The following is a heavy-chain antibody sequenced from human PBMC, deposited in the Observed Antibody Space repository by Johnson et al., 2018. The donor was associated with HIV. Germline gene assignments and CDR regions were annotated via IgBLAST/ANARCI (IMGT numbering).Heavy chain of an antibody. CDR3: AREIIFRGAFDI. CDR1: GFTFRSYW. D-gene: IGHD3-10*01. J-gene: IGHJ3*02. CDR2: IKHDGSEK. V-gene: IGHV3-7*01. Sequence: VQLVESGGGLVQPGGSLRLSCAVSGFTFRSYWMTWVRQAPGKGLEWVTNIKHDGSEKYYVDSVKGRFTISRDNAKNSLYLQMNSLRAEDTAVYYGAREIIFRGAFDIWGQGTIVTVSS.